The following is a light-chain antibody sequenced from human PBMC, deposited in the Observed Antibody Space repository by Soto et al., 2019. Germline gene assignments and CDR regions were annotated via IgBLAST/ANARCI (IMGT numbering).Light chain of an antibody. CDR3: SSYAGSNNFGV. CDR1: SSDVGGYNY. Sequence: QSALTQPPSASGSPGQPVTISCTGTSSDVGGYNYVSWYQQHPGKAPKLMIYEVSKRPSGVPDRFSGSKSGNTASLTVSGLQAEDEADYYCSSYAGSNNFGVFGTGTKLT. CDR2: EVS. V-gene: IGLV2-8*01. J-gene: IGLJ1*01.